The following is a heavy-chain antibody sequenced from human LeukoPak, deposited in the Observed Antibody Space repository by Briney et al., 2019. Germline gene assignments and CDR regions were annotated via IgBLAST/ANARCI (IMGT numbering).Heavy chain of an antibody. J-gene: IGHJ4*02. CDR2: INLGGSVV. Sequence: GGSLRLSCAASGFAFRGYWMNWVRQAPGKGLEWVANINLGGSVVLYVDVVEGRCTASRDNAENSLSLQMNSLRAEDTAVYYCAAWGLHNYWGQGTLVTVSS. CDR1: GFAFRGYW. CDR3: AAWGLHNY. D-gene: IGHD7-27*01. V-gene: IGHV3-7*01.